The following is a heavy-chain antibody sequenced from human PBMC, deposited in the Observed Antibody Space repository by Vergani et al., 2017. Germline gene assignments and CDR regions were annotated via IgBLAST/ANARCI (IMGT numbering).Heavy chain of an antibody. Sequence: QVQLVQSGAEVKKPGASVKVSCKASGYTFTGYYMHWVRQAPGQGLEWMGWINPNSGGTNYAQKFQGRVTMTRDTSISTAYMELSRLRSDDTAVYYCARWGVVRGVIITSVGWFDPWGQGTLVTVSS. CDR3: ARWGVVRGVIITSVGWFDP. J-gene: IGHJ5*02. CDR2: INPNSGGT. V-gene: IGHV1-2*02. CDR1: GYTFTGYY. D-gene: IGHD3-10*01.